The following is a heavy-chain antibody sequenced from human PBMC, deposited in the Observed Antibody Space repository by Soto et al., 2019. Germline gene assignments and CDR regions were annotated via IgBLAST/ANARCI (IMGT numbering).Heavy chain of an antibody. J-gene: IGHJ4*02. CDR3: ARSRDSSGYYSPLLY. Sequence: QLQLQESGPGLVKPSETLSLTCTVSGGSISSSSYYWGWIRQPPGKGLEWIGSIYYSGSTYYNPSLKSRVTISVDTSKNQFSLKLSSVTAADTAVYYCARSRDSSGYYSPLLYWGQGTLVTVSS. CDR1: GGSISSSSYY. CDR2: IYYSGST. V-gene: IGHV4-39*01. D-gene: IGHD3-22*01.